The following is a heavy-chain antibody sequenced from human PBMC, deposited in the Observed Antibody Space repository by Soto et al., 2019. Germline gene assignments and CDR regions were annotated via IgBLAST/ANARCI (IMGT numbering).Heavy chain of an antibody. D-gene: IGHD2-2*01. J-gene: IGHJ4*02. CDR1: GGSFSGFY. CDR3: ARGLYTRGIVVVPAAIDY. Sequence: PSETLSLTCAVYGGSFSGFYWSWIRQPPGKGLEWIGEINHSGSTNYNPSLKSRVTISVDTSNNQFSLKLSSVTAGDTALYYCARGLYTRGIVVVPAAIDYWGQGNLVTVSS. CDR2: INHSGST. V-gene: IGHV4-34*01.